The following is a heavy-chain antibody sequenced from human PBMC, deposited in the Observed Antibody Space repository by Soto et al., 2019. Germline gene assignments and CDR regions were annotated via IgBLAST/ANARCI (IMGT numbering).Heavy chain of an antibody. D-gene: IGHD2-2*01. J-gene: IGHJ5*02. CDR3: AKGQVPAAMNEYNWFDP. CDR1: GFTFSSYA. V-gene: IGHV3-23*01. CDR2: ISGSGGST. Sequence: EVQMLESGGGLVQPGGSLRLSCAASGFTFSSYAMSWVRQAPGKGLEWVSAISGSGGSTYYADSVRGRFTISRDNFKNTLYLQMNSLRAENTAVYYCAKGQVPAAMNEYNWFDPWGQVTLVTVSS.